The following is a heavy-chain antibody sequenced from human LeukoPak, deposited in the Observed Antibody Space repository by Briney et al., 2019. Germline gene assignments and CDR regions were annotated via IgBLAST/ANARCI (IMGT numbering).Heavy chain of an antibody. Sequence: GGCLRLSCAASGFTFSRDAMHWVRQAARKGLEYVSAISSNGGSTYYANSVKGRFNISRENSKNTLYLQMGSLRAEDIAVYYCARDRTGWLQDYWGQGTVVSVSS. V-gene: IGHV3-64*01. D-gene: IGHD5-24*01. CDR1: GFTFSRDA. CDR2: ISSNGGST. J-gene: IGHJ4*02. CDR3: ARDRTGWLQDY.